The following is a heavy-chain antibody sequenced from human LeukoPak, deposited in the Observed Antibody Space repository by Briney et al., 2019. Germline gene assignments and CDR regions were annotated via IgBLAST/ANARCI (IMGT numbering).Heavy chain of an antibody. J-gene: IGHJ4*02. CDR2: ISSSRSYI. V-gene: IGHV3-21*01. CDR1: GFTVSNNY. Sequence: GGSLRLSCAASGFTVSNNYMRWVRQAPGKGLEWVSFISSSRSYIYYADSVKGRFTISRDNAKNSLYLQMNSLRAEDTAVYYCARFIAAPYYFDYWGRGTLVTVSS. CDR3: ARFIAAPYYFDY. D-gene: IGHD6-13*01.